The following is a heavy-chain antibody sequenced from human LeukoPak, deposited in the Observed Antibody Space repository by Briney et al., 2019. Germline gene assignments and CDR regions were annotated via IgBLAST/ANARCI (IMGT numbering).Heavy chain of an antibody. V-gene: IGHV3-9*01. CDR3: AKGTGRYWTFFDY. CDR2: ISWNSGSI. D-gene: IGHD1-1*01. CDR1: GFSFDDYA. J-gene: IGHJ4*02. Sequence: GGSLRLSCAASGFSFDDYAMHWVRQGPGKGLEWASGISWNSGSIDYVGSVKGRFTISRDNAKNSLYLQMTSLRPEDTAFYYCAKGTGRYWTFFDYWGQGILVTVSS.